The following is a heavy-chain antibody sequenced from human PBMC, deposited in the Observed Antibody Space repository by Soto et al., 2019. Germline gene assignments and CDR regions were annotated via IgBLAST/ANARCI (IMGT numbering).Heavy chain of an antibody. D-gene: IGHD3-22*01. Sequence: SETLSLTCTVSGGSISSGDYYWSWIRQPPGKGLEWIGYIYYSGSTYYNPSLKSRVTISVDTSKSQFSLKLSSVTAADTAVYYCARGEYRDSSGQSSSDYWGQGTLVTVSS. CDR2: IYYSGST. CDR1: GGSISSGDYY. J-gene: IGHJ4*02. V-gene: IGHV4-30-4*01. CDR3: ARGEYRDSSGQSSSDY.